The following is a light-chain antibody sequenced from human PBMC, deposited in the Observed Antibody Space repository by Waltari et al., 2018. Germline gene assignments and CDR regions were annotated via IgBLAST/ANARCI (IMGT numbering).Light chain of an antibody. CDR1: SSDVGSYNR. CDR3: SSYTSSSTWV. CDR2: EVR. Sequence: QSALTQPPSVSGSPGQSVTISCTGTSSDVGSYNRVSWYQQPPGTAPKLMIYEVRNRPSGAPDRFSGSKSGNTASLTISGLQAEDEADYYCSSYTSSSTWVFGGGTKLTVL. V-gene: IGLV2-18*02. J-gene: IGLJ3*02.